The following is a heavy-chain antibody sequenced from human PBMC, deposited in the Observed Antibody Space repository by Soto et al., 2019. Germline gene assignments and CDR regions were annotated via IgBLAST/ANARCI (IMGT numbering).Heavy chain of an antibody. Sequence: SETLSLTCTVSGGSISSGDYYWSWIRQPPGKGLEWIGYIYYSGSTYYNPSLKSRVTISVDTSKNQFSLKLSSVTAADTAVYYCARERPEGSGHDPGGRETLVPVSS. CDR1: GGSISSGDYY. CDR3: ARERPEGSGHDP. D-gene: IGHD6-25*01. V-gene: IGHV4-30-4*01. J-gene: IGHJ5*02. CDR2: IYYSGST.